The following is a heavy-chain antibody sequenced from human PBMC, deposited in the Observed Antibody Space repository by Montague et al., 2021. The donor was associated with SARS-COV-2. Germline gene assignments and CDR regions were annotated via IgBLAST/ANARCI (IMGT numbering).Heavy chain of an antibody. D-gene: IGHD5-12*01. CDR2: IYDSGCT. J-gene: IGHJ3*02. V-gene: IGHV4-39*02. CDR1: GGSISSSNYY. Sequence: SETLSLTCTVSGGSISSSNYYWDWIRQPPGKGLEWIGSIYDSGCTYYNPSLKSRVTISVDTSKNHFSLKLSSVTAADTAVYYCARRGRKLLPVATTIGGFDIWGRGTMVTVSS. CDR3: ARRGRKLLPVATTIGGFDI.